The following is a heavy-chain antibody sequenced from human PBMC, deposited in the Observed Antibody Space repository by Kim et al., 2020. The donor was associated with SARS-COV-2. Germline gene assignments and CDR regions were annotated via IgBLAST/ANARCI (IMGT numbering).Heavy chain of an antibody. CDR2: IWLDGSNK. J-gene: IGHJ6*03. CDR1: GFTFSSYG. CDR3: ARGRGSYNYYMDV. Sequence: GGSLRLSCAASGFTFSSYGIHWVRQAPGKGLEWVTVIWLDGSNKHYIDSVKGRFTISRDNSRNTLYLQMNSLRVEDTAVYYCARGRGSYNYYMDVWGKGT. V-gene: IGHV3-33*01.